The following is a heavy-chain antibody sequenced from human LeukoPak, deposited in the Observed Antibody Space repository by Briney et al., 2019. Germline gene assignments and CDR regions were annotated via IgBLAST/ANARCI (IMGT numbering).Heavy chain of an antibody. CDR2: IRYDGSRK. CDR1: GFTFSSYD. Sequence: QPGGSLRLSCAASGFTFSSYDMNWVRQAPGKGLEWVAFIRYDGSRKYYADSVKGRFTISRDNSKNTVYLQMNNLRAEDTAVYYCARDPSSSSSVGGYLDYWGQGTLVTVSS. J-gene: IGHJ4*02. D-gene: IGHD6-6*01. V-gene: IGHV3-30*02. CDR3: ARDPSSSSSVGGYLDY.